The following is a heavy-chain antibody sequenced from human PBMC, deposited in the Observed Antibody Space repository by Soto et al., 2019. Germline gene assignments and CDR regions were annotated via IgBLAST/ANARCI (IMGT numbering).Heavy chain of an antibody. D-gene: IGHD5-12*01. V-gene: IGHV4-61*01. CDR2: IYYSGST. J-gene: IGHJ6*02. Sequence: SETLSLTCTVSGGSASSGSYYWSWIRQPPGKGLEWIGYIYYSGSTNYNPSLKSRVTISVDTSKNQFSLKLSSVTAADTAVYYCARDLRNYGMDVWGQGTTVTVSS. CDR1: GGSASSGSYY. CDR3: ARDLRNYGMDV.